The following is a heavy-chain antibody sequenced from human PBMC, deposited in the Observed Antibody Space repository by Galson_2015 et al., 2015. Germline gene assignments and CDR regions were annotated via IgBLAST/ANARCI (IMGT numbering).Heavy chain of an antibody. CDR2: ILYDGSNK. D-gene: IGHD2-2*01. CDR3: ARDIRPAALFGLEY. Sequence: SLRLSCAASGFTFRNYAMHWVRQAPGKGLAWVAVILYDGSNKYYADSVKGRFTISRDNSKNTLYLQMSSLRAEDTALYYRARDIRPAALFGLEYWGQGTLVTVSS. J-gene: IGHJ4*02. CDR1: GFTFRNYA. V-gene: IGHV3-30-3*01.